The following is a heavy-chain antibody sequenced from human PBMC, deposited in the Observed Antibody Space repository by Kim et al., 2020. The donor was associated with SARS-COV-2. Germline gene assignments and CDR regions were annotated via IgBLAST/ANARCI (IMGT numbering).Heavy chain of an antibody. CDR1: GGSISSSSYY. CDR2: IYYSGST. Sequence: SETLSLTCTVCGGSISSSSYYWGWIRQPPGKGLEWIGSIYYSGSTYYNPSLKSRVTISVDTSKNQFSLKLSSVTAADTAVYYCARQPLRGIVVVVAARNWFDPWGQGTLVTVSS. CDR3: ARQPLRGIVVVVAARNWFDP. J-gene: IGHJ5*02. D-gene: IGHD2-15*01. V-gene: IGHV4-39*01.